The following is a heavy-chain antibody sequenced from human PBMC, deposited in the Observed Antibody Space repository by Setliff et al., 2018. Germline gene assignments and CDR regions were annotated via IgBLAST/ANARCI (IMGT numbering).Heavy chain of an antibody. J-gene: IGHJ4*02. D-gene: IGHD3-9*01. CDR3: ARASFGWLPPLRADFDY. Sequence: ASVKVSCKASGYTFTSYDINWVRQATGQGLEWMGWMNPNSGNTGYAQKFQGRVTMTRNTSISTAYMELSSLRSEDTAVYYCARASFGWLPPLRADFDYWGQGTLVTVSS. CDR2: MNPNSGNT. V-gene: IGHV1-8*01. CDR1: GYTFTSYD.